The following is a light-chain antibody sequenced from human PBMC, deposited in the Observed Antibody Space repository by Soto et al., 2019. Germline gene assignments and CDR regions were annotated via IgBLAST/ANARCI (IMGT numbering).Light chain of an antibody. CDR3: QQYGSSPLIT. Sequence: EIVLTQSPGTLSLSPGERATLSCRASQSVSSSYLAWYQQKPGQDPRPLIYGASSRATGIPDRFSGSGSGTDFTLAISRLEPEDFAVYYCQQYGSSPLITFGQGTRLEIK. J-gene: IGKJ5*01. CDR1: QSVSSSY. CDR2: GAS. V-gene: IGKV3-20*01.